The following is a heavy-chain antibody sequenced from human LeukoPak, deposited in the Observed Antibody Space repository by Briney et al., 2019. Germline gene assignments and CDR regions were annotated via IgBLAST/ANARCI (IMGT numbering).Heavy chain of an antibody. CDR2: ISSNGGST. J-gene: IGHJ4*02. CDR1: GFTFSSYA. V-gene: IGHV3-64*01. CDR3: ARTTSSSGGLFDY. D-gene: IGHD6-6*01. Sequence: GGSLRLSCAASGFTFSSYAMHWVRQAPGKGLEYVSAISSNGGSTYYANSVKGRFTISRDNSKNTLYLQMGSLRAEDMAVYYCARTTSSSGGLFDYWGQGTLVTVSP.